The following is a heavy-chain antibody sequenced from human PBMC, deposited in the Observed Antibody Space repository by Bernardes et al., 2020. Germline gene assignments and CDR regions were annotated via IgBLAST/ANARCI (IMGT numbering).Heavy chain of an antibody. J-gene: IGHJ6*03. CDR2: ISGSGGGIT. Sequence: GGSLRLSCAASGFTVTNHVMGWVRQAPGKGLEWVSSISGSGGGITHNADSVRGRFTISRDNSENTLFLQMNSLRAEDTAVYYCAKGPLNLDYIDVWGKGTTVTVSS. CDR3: AKGPLNLDYIDV. V-gene: IGHV3-23*01. CDR1: GFTVTNHV.